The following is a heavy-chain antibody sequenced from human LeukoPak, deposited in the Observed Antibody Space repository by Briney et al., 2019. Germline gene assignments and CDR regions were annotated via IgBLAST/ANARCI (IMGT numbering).Heavy chain of an antibody. V-gene: IGHV3-23*01. CDR1: GFTFRNYT. J-gene: IGHJ4*02. CDR2: ISGSGGST. D-gene: IGHD3-3*01. CDR3: AKEVKDTGYYHLDN. Sequence: GGSLRLSCAASGFTFRNYTMTWVRQAPGKGLEWVSAISGSGGSTYYADSVKGRFTISRDNSKNTLYLQMNRLRDEDTALFYCAKEVKDTGYYHLDNWGKGTLVTVSS.